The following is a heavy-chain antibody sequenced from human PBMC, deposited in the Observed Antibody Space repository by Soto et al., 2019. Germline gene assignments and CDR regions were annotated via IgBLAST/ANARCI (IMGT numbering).Heavy chain of an antibody. CDR3: ARRTEGSGPQYFDD. J-gene: IGHJ4*02. V-gene: IGHV1-8*01. Sequence: XSVKGCCKSSVYTVNSYDMCLVRQATGQGLEWMGWMNPYSGNTGYAQKFQGRVSFTRDTSIGTAYMELRSLKSEDTAVYYCARRTEGSGPQYFDDWGQGSLVTVSS. CDR2: MNPYSGNT. CDR1: VYTVNSYD.